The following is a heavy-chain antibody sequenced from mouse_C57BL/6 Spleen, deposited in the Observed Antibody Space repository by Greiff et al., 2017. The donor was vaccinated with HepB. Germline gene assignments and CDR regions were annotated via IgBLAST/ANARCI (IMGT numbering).Heavy chain of an antibody. CDR2: INPYNGGT. Sequence: VQLQQSGPVLVKPGASVKMSCKASGYTFTDYYMNWVKQSHGKSLEWIGVINPYNGGTSYNQKFKGKATLTVDKSSSTAYMELNSLTSEDSAVYYCARRLLWYFDVWGTGTTVTVSS. CDR3: ARRLLWYFDV. D-gene: IGHD3-2*02. J-gene: IGHJ1*03. CDR1: GYTFTDYY. V-gene: IGHV1-19*01.